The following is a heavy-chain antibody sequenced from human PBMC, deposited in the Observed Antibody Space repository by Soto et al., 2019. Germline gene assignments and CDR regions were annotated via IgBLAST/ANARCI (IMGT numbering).Heavy chain of an antibody. CDR2: ISGSGGST. J-gene: IGHJ4*02. V-gene: IGHV3-23*01. CDR3: AKDDYDFWSGYFTQGFDY. CDR1: GFTFSSYA. Sequence: PGGSLRLSCAASGFTFSSYAMSWVRQAPGKGLEWVSAISGSGGSTYYADSVKGRFTISRDNSKNTLYLQMNSLRAEDTAVYYCAKDDYDFWSGYFTQGFDYWGQGTLVTVSS. D-gene: IGHD3-3*01.